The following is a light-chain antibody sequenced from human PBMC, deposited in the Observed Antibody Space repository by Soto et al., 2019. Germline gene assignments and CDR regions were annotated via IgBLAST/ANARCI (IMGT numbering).Light chain of an antibody. CDR1: SSDVGGYKY. J-gene: IGLJ2*01. CDR2: EVS. V-gene: IGLV2-14*01. CDR3: SSYTSTDTPVI. Sequence: QSALTQPASVSGSPGQSITISCTGTSSDVGGYKYVSWYQQHPGKAPKLMIHEVSNRPSGVSNRFSGSKSGNTASLTISGLQAEDEADYYCSSYTSTDTPVIFGGGTQLTVL.